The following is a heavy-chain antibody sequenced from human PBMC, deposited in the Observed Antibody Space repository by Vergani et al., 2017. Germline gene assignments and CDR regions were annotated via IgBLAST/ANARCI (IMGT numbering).Heavy chain of an antibody. CDR3: ARQFWGGGGYRFDH. CDR1: GASITSGSFY. Sequence: QVHLNEAGPGLVKPSQTLSLTCTVSGASITSGSFYWSWIRPPPGKGLEWIGSIFYTGTSYYNPSLPSRATNSVDTSKNQFFLKLKSVTAADTAVYYCARQFWGGGGYRFDHWGQGTLVTVSS. CDR2: IFYTGTS. V-gene: IGHV4-39*01. D-gene: IGHD5-18*01. J-gene: IGHJ4*02.